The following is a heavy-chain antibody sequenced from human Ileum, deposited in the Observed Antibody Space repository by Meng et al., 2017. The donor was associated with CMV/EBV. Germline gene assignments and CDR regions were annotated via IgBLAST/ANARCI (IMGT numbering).Heavy chain of an antibody. CDR2: INYRGTT. V-gene: IGHV4-30-4*08. J-gene: IGHJ1*01. Sequence: QMELQESGPGLVKPSETLSLTCRVSGGSISSGDYYWSWIREPPGKGLEWIGYINYRGTTYYNPSLKSRLTISVDTSNNQFSLILSSVTAADTALYYCARAISGHYYVPWGQGTLVTVSS. CDR1: GGSISSGDYY. CDR3: ARAISGHYYVP. D-gene: IGHD3-22*01.